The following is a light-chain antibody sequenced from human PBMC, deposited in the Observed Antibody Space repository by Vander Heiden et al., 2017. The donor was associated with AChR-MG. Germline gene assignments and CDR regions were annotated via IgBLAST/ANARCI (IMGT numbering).Light chain of an antibody. V-gene: IGKV1-9*01. CDR2: DAS. J-gene: IGKJ2*01. CDR3: QQLNSYPYT. CDR1: QDISNY. Sequence: DIQLTQSPSFLSASVGDRVTIPCRASQDISNYLAWYLQRPGTAPKLLIYDASTLQSGVPSRLSGSGSGTEFTLTVSSMQPEDSAVYYCQQLNSYPYTFGQGTKLEIK.